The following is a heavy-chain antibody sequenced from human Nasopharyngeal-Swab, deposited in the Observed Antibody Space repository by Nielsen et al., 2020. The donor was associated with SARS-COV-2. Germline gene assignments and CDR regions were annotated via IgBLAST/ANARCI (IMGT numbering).Heavy chain of an antibody. CDR1: GFTFSSYS. D-gene: IGHD3-10*01. V-gene: IGHV3-21*01. Sequence: GGSLRLSCAASGFTFSSYSMNWVRQAPGKGLEWVSSISSSSSYIYYADSVKGRFTISRDNAKNSLYLQMNSLRAEDTAVYYCARDGDGSGSYGDYYYYYMDVWGKGTTVTVSS. CDR3: ARDGDGSGSYGDYYYYYMDV. CDR2: ISSSSSYI. J-gene: IGHJ6*03.